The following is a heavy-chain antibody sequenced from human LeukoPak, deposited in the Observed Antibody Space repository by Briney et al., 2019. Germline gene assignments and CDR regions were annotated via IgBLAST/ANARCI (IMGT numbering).Heavy chain of an antibody. CDR1: GFIFSSYA. Sequence: PGGSLRLSCAASGFIFSSYAMHWVRQAPGKGLEWVAVISYDGSDIYYADSVKGRFTTSRDNSKKRLYLQMNSLSTEDTSVYYCARDGGYYDNNDSPSFYFDYWGQGTLVTVSS. CDR3: ARDGGYYDNNDSPSFYFDY. CDR2: ISYDGSDI. J-gene: IGHJ4*02. V-gene: IGHV3-30*04. D-gene: IGHD3-22*01.